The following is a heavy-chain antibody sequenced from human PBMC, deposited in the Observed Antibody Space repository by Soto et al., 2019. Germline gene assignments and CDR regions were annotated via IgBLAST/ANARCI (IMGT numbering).Heavy chain of an antibody. D-gene: IGHD6-19*01. CDR1: GFTFSSYA. J-gene: IGHJ6*02. CDR2: ISGSGGST. CDR3: AKEKTYRSGWDGMDV. Sequence: EVQLLESGGGLVQPGGSLRLSCAASGFTFSSYAMSWVRQAPGKGLEWVSAISGSGGSTYYADSVKGRFTISRDNSKNTLKVQMTSLRAEDTAVYYCAKEKTYRSGWDGMDVWGHGTTVTVSS. V-gene: IGHV3-23*01.